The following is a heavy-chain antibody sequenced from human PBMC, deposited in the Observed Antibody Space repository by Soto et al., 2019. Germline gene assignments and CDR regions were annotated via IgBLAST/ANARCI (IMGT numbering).Heavy chain of an antibody. V-gene: IGHV3-7*04. CDR1: ESTVSRDW. J-gene: IGHJ4*02. D-gene: IGHD1-26*01. Sequence: EVHLVESGGGLVQTGGSLRLSCAIFESTVSRDWMNWVRQAPGKGLEWVAHINQDGSEKYYVDSVKGRFTISRDNAKKALYLKMNSLRPADRAMYYCSGGVGDAFWGQGTLVTVSS. CDR2: INQDGSEK. CDR3: SGGVGDAF.